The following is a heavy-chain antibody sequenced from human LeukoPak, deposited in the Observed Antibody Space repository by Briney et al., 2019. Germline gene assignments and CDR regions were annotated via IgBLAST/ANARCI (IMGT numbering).Heavy chain of an antibody. J-gene: IGHJ4*02. Sequence: GGSLRLSCAASGFTFSSYAMSWVRQAPGKGLEWVSAISGSGGSTYCADSVKGRFTISRDNSKNTLYLQMNSLRAEDTAVYYCAKKIEARYIVVAFDYWGQGTLVTVSS. V-gene: IGHV3-23*01. CDR3: AKKIEARYIVVAFDY. CDR1: GFTFSSYA. CDR2: ISGSGGST. D-gene: IGHD6-19*01.